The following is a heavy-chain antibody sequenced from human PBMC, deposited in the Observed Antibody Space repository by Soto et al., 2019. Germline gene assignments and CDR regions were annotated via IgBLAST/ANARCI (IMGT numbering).Heavy chain of an antibody. CDR1: GGSFSGYY. D-gene: IGHD3-10*01. CDR2: IYHSGGT. V-gene: IGHV4-34*01. CDR3: ARGALVWFGAHDYYGMDV. J-gene: IGHJ6*02. Sequence: SETLSLTCGVFGGSFSGYYWTWIRQPPGKGLEWIGEIYHSGGTNYHPSLKSRVTISVDTSNNHFSLKLSSVTAADTAVYYCARGALVWFGAHDYYGMDVWGQVTTVTVSS.